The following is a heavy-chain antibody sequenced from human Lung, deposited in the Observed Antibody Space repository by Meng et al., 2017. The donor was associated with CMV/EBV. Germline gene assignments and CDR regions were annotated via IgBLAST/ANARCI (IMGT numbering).Heavy chain of an antibody. CDR3: ARDYSSSGGSVN. CDR2: INPNSGGT. Sequence: CKASGYTFTGYYLHWVRQAPGQGLEWMGWINPNSGGTNYAQKFQGRVTMTRDTSISTAYMELSRLRSDDTAVYYCARDYSSSGGSVNWGQGTLVTVSS. V-gene: IGHV1-2*02. CDR1: GYTFTGYY. D-gene: IGHD6-6*01. J-gene: IGHJ4*02.